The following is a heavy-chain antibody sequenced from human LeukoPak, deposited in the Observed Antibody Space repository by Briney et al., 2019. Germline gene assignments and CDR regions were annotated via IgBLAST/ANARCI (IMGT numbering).Heavy chain of an antibody. V-gene: IGHV3-66*01. J-gene: IGHJ4*02. CDR1: GFTVSSIC. CDR2: IYSGGST. CDR3: ARGMARVYFDY. Sequence: GGSLRLSCAASGFTVSSICMSWVRQAPGKGLEWVSVIYSGGSTYYADSVKGRFTISRDNSKNTLYLQMNSLRAEDTAVYYCARGMARVYFDYWGQGTLVTVSS. D-gene: IGHD2-8*01.